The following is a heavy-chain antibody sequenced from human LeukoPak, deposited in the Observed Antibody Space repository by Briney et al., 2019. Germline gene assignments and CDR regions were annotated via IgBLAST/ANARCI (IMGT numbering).Heavy chain of an antibody. J-gene: IGHJ4*02. V-gene: IGHV3-23*01. CDR2: ISGSGGST. CDR1: GFTFSSYT. CDR3: AKFLVVDAERADY. D-gene: IGHD2-15*01. Sequence: GGSLRLSCAASGFTFSSYTMSWVRQAPGKGLEWVSGISGSGGSTYYADSVKGRFTISRDNSKNTLYLQMNSLGAEDTAVYYCAKFLVVDAERADYWGQGTLVTVSS.